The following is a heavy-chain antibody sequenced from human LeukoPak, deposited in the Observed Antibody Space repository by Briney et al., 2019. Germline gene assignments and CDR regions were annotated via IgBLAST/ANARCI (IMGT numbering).Heavy chain of an antibody. CDR2: IIPIFGTA. D-gene: IGHD6-19*01. Sequence: GASVKVSCKASGGTFSSYAISWVRQAPGQGLEWMGRIIPIFGTANYALKFQGRVTLTTDESTSTAYMELSSLRSEDTAVYYCAREGSSGWYDLGAFDIWGQGTMVTVSS. J-gene: IGHJ3*02. CDR3: AREGSSGWYDLGAFDI. CDR1: GGTFSSYA. V-gene: IGHV1-69*05.